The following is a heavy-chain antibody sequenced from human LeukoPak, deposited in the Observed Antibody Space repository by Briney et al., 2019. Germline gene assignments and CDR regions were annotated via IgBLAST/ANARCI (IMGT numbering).Heavy chain of an antibody. Sequence: GGSLRLSCAASGFTFRSYAMNWVRQAPGKGLEWVSIISGSGETTYYADSVRGRFTISRDNSKNTLYLQMNTLRAEDTDVYYCAKVLGTYGSSGYAWYFDHWGQGILVTVSS. CDR2: ISGSGETT. CDR1: GFTFRSYA. J-gene: IGHJ4*02. D-gene: IGHD6-13*01. CDR3: AKVLGTYGSSGYAWYFDH. V-gene: IGHV3-23*01.